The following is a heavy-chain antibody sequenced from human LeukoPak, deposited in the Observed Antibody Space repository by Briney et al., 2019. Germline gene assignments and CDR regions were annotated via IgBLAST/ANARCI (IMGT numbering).Heavy chain of an antibody. CDR3: ARRGVTTQSFDH. CDR2: IYYSGST. J-gene: IGHJ4*02. D-gene: IGHD4-17*01. V-gene: IGHV4-39*01. Sequence: SETLSLTCTVSGGSITSSSYYWGWIRQPPGKGLEWIGSIYYSGSTYYNPSLKSRVTISADTSKNRFSLKLSSVTAADTAVYYCARRGVTTQSFDHWGQGTLVTVSS. CDR1: GGSITSSSYY.